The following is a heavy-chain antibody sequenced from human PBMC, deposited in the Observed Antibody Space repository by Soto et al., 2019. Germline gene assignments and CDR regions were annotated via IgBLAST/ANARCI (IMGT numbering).Heavy chain of an antibody. CDR3: AREGVDYSRSSGGGYYYFGIDV. V-gene: IGHV4-30-4*08. Sequence: QVQLQESGPGLVKPSQTLSLTCSVSGGSINSADSYWSWIRQSPGKGLEWIAYIYYRGKTHYNPSLKSRVAISMDSSKNQFSLKLTSVTAADTAVYYCAREGVDYSRSSGGGYYYFGIDVWGQGTTVTVSS. CDR1: GGSINSADSY. J-gene: IGHJ6*01. CDR2: IYYRGKT. D-gene: IGHD6-6*01.